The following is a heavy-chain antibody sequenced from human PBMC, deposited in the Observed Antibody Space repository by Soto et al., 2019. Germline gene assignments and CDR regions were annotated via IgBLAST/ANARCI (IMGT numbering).Heavy chain of an antibody. V-gene: IGHV2-5*01. J-gene: IGHJ4*02. D-gene: IGHD4-17*01. Sequence: SGPTLVQPTQTLTLTCTFSGFSLSTSGVGVGWIRQPPGKALEWLALIYWNDDKRYSPSLKSRLTITKDTSKNQVVLTMTNMDPVDTATYYCAHRWYGDYVLANYFDYWGQGTLVTVSS. CDR3: AHRWYGDYVLANYFDY. CDR2: IYWNDDK. CDR1: GFSLSTSGVG.